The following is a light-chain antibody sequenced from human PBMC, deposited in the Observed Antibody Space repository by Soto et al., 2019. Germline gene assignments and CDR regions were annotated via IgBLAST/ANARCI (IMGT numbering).Light chain of an antibody. CDR3: CSYAGRSTGV. J-gene: IGLJ3*02. CDR2: EAS. Sequence: QSALTQPASVSGSPGQSITISCTGTSSDLGNHNLVSWYQQYPGKAPTLMIYEASQRPSGVSHRFSGSKSGNTASLTISGLQTEDEGNYYCCSYAGRSTGVFGGGTQLTVL. CDR1: SSDLGNHNL. V-gene: IGLV2-23*01.